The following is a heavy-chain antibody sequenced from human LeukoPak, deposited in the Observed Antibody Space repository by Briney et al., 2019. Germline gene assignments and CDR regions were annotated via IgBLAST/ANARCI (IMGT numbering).Heavy chain of an antibody. D-gene: IGHD6-6*01. V-gene: IGHV6-1*01. CDR2: TYYRSKWYN. CDR3: ARDGSDSSSSGVFDP. J-gene: IGHJ5*02. Sequence: SQTLSLTCAISGDSVSSNSAAWNWIRQSPSRGLEWLGRTYYRSKWYNDYAVSVKSRITINPDTSKNQFSLKLSSVTAADTAVYYCARDGSDSSSSGVFDPWGQGTLVTVSS. CDR1: GDSVSSNSAA.